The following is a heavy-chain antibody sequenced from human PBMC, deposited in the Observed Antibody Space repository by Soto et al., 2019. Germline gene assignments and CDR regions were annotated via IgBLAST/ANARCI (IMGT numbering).Heavy chain of an antibody. J-gene: IGHJ5*02. D-gene: IGHD3-3*01. CDR2: IYYSGST. V-gene: IGHV4-61*01. CDR3: AREETPTYYDLWSGAWWFDP. CDR1: GGSVSSGSYY. Sequence: QVQLQESGPGLVKPSETLSLTCTVSGGSVSSGSYYWSWIRQPPGKGLEWIGYIYYSGSTNYNPSLKRRVTISVDTSKNQFSLKLSSVTAADTAVYYCAREETPTYYDLWSGAWWFDPWGQGTLVTVSS.